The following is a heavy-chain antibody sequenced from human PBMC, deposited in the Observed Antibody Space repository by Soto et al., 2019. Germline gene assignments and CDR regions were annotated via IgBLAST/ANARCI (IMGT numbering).Heavy chain of an antibody. CDR1: GFSLSTSGVG. CDR2: IYWDDDK. V-gene: IGHV2-5*02. J-gene: IGHJ4*02. Sequence: QITLKESGPTLVKPTQTLTLTCTFSGFSLSTSGVGVGWIRQPPGKALEWLALIYWDDDKRYSPSLKSRLTITKDTSKTQVVLTMTNMDPVDTATYYCAHSLGDYVWGSYRPPPYYFDYWGQGTLVTVSS. D-gene: IGHD3-16*02. CDR3: AHSLGDYVWGSYRPPPYYFDY.